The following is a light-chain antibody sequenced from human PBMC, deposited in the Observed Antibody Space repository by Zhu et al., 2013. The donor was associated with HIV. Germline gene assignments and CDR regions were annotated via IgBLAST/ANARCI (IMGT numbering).Light chain of an antibody. CDR2: EVH. Sequence: QSALTQPASVSGSPGQSITISCTGTSSDVGGYDYVSWYQQLPGKVPKLIIYEVHNRPSGVSNRFSGSKSGNTASLTVSGLQTEDEADYYCSSFAGGNNLLFGGGTKLTVL. CDR1: SSDVGGYDY. V-gene: IGLV2-14*01. CDR3: SSFAGGNNLL. J-gene: IGLJ3*02.